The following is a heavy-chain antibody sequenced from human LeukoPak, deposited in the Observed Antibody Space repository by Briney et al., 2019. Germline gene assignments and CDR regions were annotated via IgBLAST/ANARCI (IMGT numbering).Heavy chain of an antibody. J-gene: IGHJ1*01. CDR2: IRYDGSDK. CDR3: ARAKAAAGTDFQH. V-gene: IGHV3-30*02. D-gene: IGHD6-13*01. Sequence: GGSLRLSCGAYGFAFSNCDMHWVRQAPGKGLEWVAFIRYDGSDKYYVDSVKGRFIISRDNSNNVLYLQMNSLTAEDTAVYYCARAKAAAGTDFQHWGQGTLVTVSS. CDR1: GFAFSNCD.